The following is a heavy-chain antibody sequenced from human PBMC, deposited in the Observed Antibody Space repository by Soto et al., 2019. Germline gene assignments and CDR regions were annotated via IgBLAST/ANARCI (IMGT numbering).Heavy chain of an antibody. CDR1: GDSVSSNRAA. CDR3: ARIHSSSSSDMDV. V-gene: IGHV6-1*01. D-gene: IGHD6-6*01. CDR2: TYNRAKWYY. J-gene: IGHJ6*02. Sequence: PTLTLPSALSGDSVSSNRAAGNWIRQSPSRGLEWLGRTYNRAKWYYGYAVSVKSRITIKPDTAKNQFSLQLNSVTPEDTAVYYCARIHSSSSSDMDVWGQGTKVTVSS.